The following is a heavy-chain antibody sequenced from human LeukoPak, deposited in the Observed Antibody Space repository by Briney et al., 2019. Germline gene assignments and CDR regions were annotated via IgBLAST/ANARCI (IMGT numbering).Heavy chain of an antibody. V-gene: IGHV3-23*01. CDR3: ATYRQVLLPFES. Sequence: GGSLRLSCAASEFIFSSYAMSWVRQAPGKGLEWISRISGSGAGTYYSDSVRGRFTISRDNSKNTLYLQMNSLRAEDTAIYYCATYRQVLLPFESWGQGTLVTVSS. J-gene: IGHJ4*02. D-gene: IGHD2-8*02. CDR2: ISGSGAGT. CDR1: EFIFSSYA.